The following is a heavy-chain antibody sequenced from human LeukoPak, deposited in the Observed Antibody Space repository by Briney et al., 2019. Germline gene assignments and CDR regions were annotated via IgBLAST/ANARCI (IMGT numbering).Heavy chain of an antibody. J-gene: IGHJ4*02. CDR1: GFTFDDYG. Sequence: GGSLRLSCAASGFTFDDYGMSWVRQAPGKGLEWVSYISSSSSYTNYADSVKGRFTISRDNAKNSLYLQMNSLRAEDTAVYYCARDGLQQQGLTSWGQGTLVTVSS. CDR2: ISSSSSYT. D-gene: IGHD6-25*01. V-gene: IGHV3-11*05. CDR3: ARDGLQQQGLTS.